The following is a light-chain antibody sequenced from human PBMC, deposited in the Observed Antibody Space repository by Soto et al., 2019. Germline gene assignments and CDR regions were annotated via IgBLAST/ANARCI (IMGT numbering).Light chain of an antibody. CDR1: SSDVGGYNS. CDR2: DVT. CDR3: SSFTRSIPYV. V-gene: IGLV2-14*01. J-gene: IGLJ1*01. Sequence: QSVLTQPASVSGSPGQSITISCTGTSSDVGGYNSVSWYRQDPGKAPKLMIYDVTNRPSGVSNRFSGSKSGNTASLTISGLQAEDEADYYCSSFTRSIPYVVGHGTKVTVL.